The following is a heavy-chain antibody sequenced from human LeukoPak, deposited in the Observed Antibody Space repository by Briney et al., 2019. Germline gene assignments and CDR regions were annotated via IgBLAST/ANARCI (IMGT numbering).Heavy chain of an antibody. Sequence: SETLSLTCAIYGGSFSGYYWSWIRQPPGKGLEWIGRVSHTGSTDYNPSLRSRVIVSVDTSKDQFSLKLSSVTAADTAVYYCARVDGWAYSGYDAFAFLRAPWGQGTLVTVSS. J-gene: IGHJ5*02. CDR2: VSHTGST. V-gene: IGHV4-34*01. D-gene: IGHD5-12*01. CDR3: ARVDGWAYSGYDAFAFLRAP. CDR1: GGSFSGYY.